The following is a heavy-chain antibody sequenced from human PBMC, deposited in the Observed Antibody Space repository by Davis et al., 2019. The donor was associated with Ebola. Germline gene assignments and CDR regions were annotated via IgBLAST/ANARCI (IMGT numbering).Heavy chain of an antibody. CDR2: IKEDGSAT. CDR1: GVLLSRYW. D-gene: IGHD3-22*01. CDR3: ARDSYDNSGDGFDI. Sequence: GESPKTPRAAFGVLLSRYWMSWVRQAPGKGLEWVANIKEDGSATNHVDSVKGRFTISRDNAKKSLYLQLNSLRADGTAMYYCARDSYDNSGDGFDIWGQGTMVTVSS. V-gene: IGHV3-7*01. J-gene: IGHJ3*02.